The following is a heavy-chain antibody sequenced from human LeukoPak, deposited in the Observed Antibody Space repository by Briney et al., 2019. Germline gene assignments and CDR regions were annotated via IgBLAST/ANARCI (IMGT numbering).Heavy chain of an antibody. CDR3: ARGSEVVAAANNWFDP. Sequence: GGSLRLSCAASGFTFSSYEMNWVRQAPGKGLEWVSSISTSSIYIYYADSVKGRFTISRDNAKNSLYLQMNSLRAEDTAVYYCARGSEVVAAANNWFDPWGQGTLVTVSS. CDR1: GFTFSSYE. D-gene: IGHD2-2*01. V-gene: IGHV3-21*01. J-gene: IGHJ5*02. CDR2: ISTSSIYI.